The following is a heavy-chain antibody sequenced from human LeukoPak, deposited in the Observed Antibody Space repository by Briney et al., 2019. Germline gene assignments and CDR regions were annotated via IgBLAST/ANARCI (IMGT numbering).Heavy chain of an antibody. CDR2: IYYTGST. Sequence: PSETLSLTCTVSGGSISSYYWSWIRQPPGKGLEWIGYIYYTGSTNDNPSLKSRVTISVDTSKNQFSLKLSSVTAADTAVYYCARHKSREYYAGSGSLYYFDYWGQGTLVTVSS. CDR1: GGSISSYY. J-gene: IGHJ4*02. V-gene: IGHV4-59*08. CDR3: ARHKSREYYAGSGSLYYFDY. D-gene: IGHD3-10*01.